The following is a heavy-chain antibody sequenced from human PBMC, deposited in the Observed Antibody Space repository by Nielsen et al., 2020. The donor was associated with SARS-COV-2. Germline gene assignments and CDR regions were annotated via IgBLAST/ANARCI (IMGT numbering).Heavy chain of an antibody. CDR2: IKQDGSEK. CDR1: GFTFSSYW. V-gene: IGHV3-7*03. Sequence: GGSLRLSCAASGFTFSSYWLSWVRQAPGKGLEWVANIKQDGSEKYYVDSVKGRFTISRDNAKNSLYLQMNSLRAEDTALYHCARGSSSWTQYKYGMDVWGQGTTVTVSS. CDR3: ARGSSSWTQYKYGMDV. J-gene: IGHJ6*02. D-gene: IGHD6-13*01.